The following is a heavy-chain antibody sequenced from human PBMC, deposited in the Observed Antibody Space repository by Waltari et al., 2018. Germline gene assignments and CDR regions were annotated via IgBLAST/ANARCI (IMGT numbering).Heavy chain of an antibody. CDR3: ARASIVGATAYGMDV. CDR1: EGTLSSYA. J-gene: IGHJ6*02. V-gene: IGHV1-69*13. CDR2: IIPIFGTA. Sequence: VQRGQSGAEVKKPGSSVKVSCKASEGTLSSYAISWVRQAPGQGLEWMGGIIPIFGTANYAQKFQGRVTITADESTSTAYMELSSLRSEDTAVYYCARASIVGATAYGMDVWGQGTTVTVSS. D-gene: IGHD1-26*01.